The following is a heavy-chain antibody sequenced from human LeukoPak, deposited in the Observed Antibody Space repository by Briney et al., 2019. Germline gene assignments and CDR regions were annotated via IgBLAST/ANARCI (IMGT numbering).Heavy chain of an antibody. CDR1: GFTFSSYA. V-gene: IGHV3-23*01. Sequence: PGGSLRLSCAASGFTFSSYAMSWVRQAPGKGLEWVSATSGSGGSTYYADSVKGRFTISRDNSQNTVYLQMNSLRPEDSAMYYCARDTYYYYDSSGQTDYWGQGTLVTVSS. CDR2: TSGSGGST. D-gene: IGHD3-22*01. J-gene: IGHJ4*02. CDR3: ARDTYYYYDSSGQTDY.